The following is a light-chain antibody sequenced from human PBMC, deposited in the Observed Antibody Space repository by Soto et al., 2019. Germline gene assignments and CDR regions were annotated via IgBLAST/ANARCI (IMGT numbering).Light chain of an antibody. J-gene: IGLJ2*01. Sequence: QSALTQPASVSGSPGQSITISCTGTSNDIGGYNYVSWYQQRPGKAPKLIISEVSDRPSGVSDRFSGSKSGNTASLTISGLQAEDEAVHYCSSYELDSPLVFGGGTKVTVL. CDR3: SSYELDSPLV. CDR2: EVS. CDR1: SNDIGGYNY. V-gene: IGLV2-14*03.